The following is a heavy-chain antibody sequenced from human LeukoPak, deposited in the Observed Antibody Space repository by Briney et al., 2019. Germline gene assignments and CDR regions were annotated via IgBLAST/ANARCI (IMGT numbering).Heavy chain of an antibody. CDR2: INDDGSTT. Sequence: PGGSLGLSCAASGFTFNSYWMHWVRQAPGKGLVWVSRINDDGSTTSYADSVKGRFTISRDNAKNTLYLQMNSLRAEDTAVYYCWQGGYFDYWGQGALVTVSS. D-gene: IGHD3-22*01. CDR3: WQGGYFDY. J-gene: IGHJ4*02. CDR1: GFTFNSYW. V-gene: IGHV3-74*01.